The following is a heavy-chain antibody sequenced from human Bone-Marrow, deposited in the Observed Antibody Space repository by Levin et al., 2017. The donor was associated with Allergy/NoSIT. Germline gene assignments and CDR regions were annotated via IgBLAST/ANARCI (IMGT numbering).Heavy chain of an antibody. V-gene: IGHV3-23*01. CDR3: ARHDILTGYYVHPFNN. CDR1: GFTFNYYA. D-gene: IGHD3-9*01. J-gene: IGHJ4*02. Sequence: GESLKISCVGSGFTFNYYAMSWVRQAPGKGLEWVSVIRNNGDSPYYADPVKGRFTISRDNSKNTLYLQMHSLRADDTAIYYCARHDILTGYYVHPFNNWGQGTLVTVSS. CDR2: IRNNGDSP.